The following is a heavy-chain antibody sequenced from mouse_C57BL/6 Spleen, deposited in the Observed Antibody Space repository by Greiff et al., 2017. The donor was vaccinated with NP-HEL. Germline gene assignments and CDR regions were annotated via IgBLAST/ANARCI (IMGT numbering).Heavy chain of an antibody. CDR1: GYTFTSYW. CDR2: IDPSDSET. CDR3: ARETAQATRAMDY. Sequence: VQLQQSGAELVRPGSSVKLSCKASGYTFTSYWMHWVKQRPIQGLEWIGNIDPSDSETHYNQKFKDKATLTVDKSSSTAYMQLSSLTSEDSAVYYCARETAQATRAMDYWGQGTSVTVSS. V-gene: IGHV1-52*01. J-gene: IGHJ4*01. D-gene: IGHD3-2*02.